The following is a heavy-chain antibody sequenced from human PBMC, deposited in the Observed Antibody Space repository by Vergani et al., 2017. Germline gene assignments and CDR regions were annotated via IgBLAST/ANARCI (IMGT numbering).Heavy chain of an antibody. D-gene: IGHD3-16*02. J-gene: IGHJ4*02. CDR2: FNHGGST. CDR1: GGSFSDYY. V-gene: IGHV4-34*10. CDR3: ASIARAPTRRNPPPDY. Sequence: QVQLQESGPGLVKPSETLSLTCGVSGGSFSDYYWSWIRQAPGMGLEWIGEFNHGGSTNYNPSLKSRVSISVDTSKNQFSLQLTSVTAADSSLYFCASIARAPTRRNPPPDYWGQGILVTVSS.